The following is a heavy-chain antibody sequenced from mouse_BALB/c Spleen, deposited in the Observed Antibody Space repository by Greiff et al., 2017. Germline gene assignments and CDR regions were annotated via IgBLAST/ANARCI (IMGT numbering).Heavy chain of an antibody. J-gene: IGHJ4*01. Sequence: EVHLVESGGGLVQPGGSLKLSCAASGFDFSRYWMSWVRQAPGKGLEWIGEINPDSSTINYTPSLKDKFIISRDNAKNTLYLQMSKVRSEDTALYYCARNYYGSSQFYAMDYWGQGTSVTVSS. CDR2: INPDSSTI. D-gene: IGHD1-1*01. V-gene: IGHV4-1*02. CDR3: ARNYYGSSQFYAMDY. CDR1: GFDFSRYW.